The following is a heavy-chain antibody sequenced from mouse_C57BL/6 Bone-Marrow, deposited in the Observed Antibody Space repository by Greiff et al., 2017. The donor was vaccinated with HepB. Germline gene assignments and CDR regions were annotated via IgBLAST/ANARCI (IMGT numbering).Heavy chain of an antibody. CDR1: GFTFSSYA. CDR3: ARAETAQY. Sequence: EVKVVESGGGLVKPGGSLKLSCAASGFTFSSYAMSWVRQTPEKRLEWVATISDGGSYTYYPDNVKGRFTISRDNAKNNLYLQMSHLKSEDTAMYYCARAETAQYWGQGTLVTVSA. J-gene: IGHJ3*01. CDR2: ISDGGSYT. V-gene: IGHV5-4*03. D-gene: IGHD3-2*02.